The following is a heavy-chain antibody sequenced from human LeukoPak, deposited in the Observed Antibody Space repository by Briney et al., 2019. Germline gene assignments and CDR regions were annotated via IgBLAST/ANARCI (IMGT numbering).Heavy chain of an antibody. Sequence: SETLSLTCTVSGASISSYYWSWIRQPPGKGLEWVGYIYYSGSTNYNPSLKSRVTISVDTSKNQFSLKLSSVTAADTAVYYCARGNPGGGSSWYFGPIGFDPWGQGTLVTVSS. J-gene: IGHJ5*02. CDR2: IYYSGST. CDR1: GASISSYY. D-gene: IGHD6-13*01. CDR3: ARGNPGGGSSWYFGPIGFDP. V-gene: IGHV4-59*12.